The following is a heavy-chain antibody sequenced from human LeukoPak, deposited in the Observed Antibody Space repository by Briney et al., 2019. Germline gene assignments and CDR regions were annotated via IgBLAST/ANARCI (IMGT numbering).Heavy chain of an antibody. D-gene: IGHD3-10*01. Sequence: SETLSLTCFVSGGSISSAIYYWGWFRQTPEKGLEWIGCMSYTGTTYYNPSLKSRVTISVDTSKNQFSLKLSSVTAADTAVYYCARSLYYYGSDSFDIWGQGTMVTVSS. V-gene: IGHV4-39*07. CDR1: GGSISSAIYY. CDR3: ARSLYYYGSDSFDI. J-gene: IGHJ3*02. CDR2: MSYTGTT.